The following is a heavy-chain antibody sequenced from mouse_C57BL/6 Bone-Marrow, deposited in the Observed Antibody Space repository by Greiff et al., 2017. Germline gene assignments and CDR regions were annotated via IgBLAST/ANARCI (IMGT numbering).Heavy chain of an antibody. J-gene: IGHJ1*03. D-gene: IGHD2-2*01. Sequence: QVQLQQPGAELVKPGASVKVSCKASGYTFTSYWMHWVKQRPGQGLEWIGRIHPSDSDTNYNQKFKGKATLTVDKSSSPAYMQLSSLTSEDSAVYYCAIVLLWLRRGYFDVWGTGTTVTVSS. CDR2: IHPSDSDT. CDR1: GYTFTSYW. CDR3: AIVLLWLRRGYFDV. V-gene: IGHV1-74*01.